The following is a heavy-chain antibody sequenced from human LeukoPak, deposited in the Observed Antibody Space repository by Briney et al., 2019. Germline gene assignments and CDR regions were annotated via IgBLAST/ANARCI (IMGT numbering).Heavy chain of an antibody. CDR1: GFTFSSYG. D-gene: IGHD3-3*01. Sequence: GGSLRLSCAASGFTFSSYGMHWVRQAPGKGLEWVAVISYDGSNKYYADSVKGRFTISRDNSKNTLYLQMNSLRAEDTAVYYCXXXLAYYDFWSGYSSSGYDPRGMDVWGQGTTVTVSS. J-gene: IGHJ6*02. CDR2: ISYDGSNK. V-gene: IGHV3-30*18. CDR3: XXXLAYYDFWSGYSSSGYDPRGMDV.